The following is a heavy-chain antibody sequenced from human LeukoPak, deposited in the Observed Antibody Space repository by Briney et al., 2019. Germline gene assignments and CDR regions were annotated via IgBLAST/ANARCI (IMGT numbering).Heavy chain of an antibody. J-gene: IGHJ6*02. D-gene: IGHD3-9*01. CDR3: ARDIRYFDWPHYYYGMDV. Sequence: ASVKVSCKASGYTFTGYYMHWVRQAPGQGLEWMGWINPNSGGTNYAQKFQGRVTMTRDTSISTAYMELSRLRSDDTAVYYCARDIRYFDWPHYYYGMDVWGQGTTVTVSS. CDR2: INPNSGGT. V-gene: IGHV1-2*02. CDR1: GYTFTGYY.